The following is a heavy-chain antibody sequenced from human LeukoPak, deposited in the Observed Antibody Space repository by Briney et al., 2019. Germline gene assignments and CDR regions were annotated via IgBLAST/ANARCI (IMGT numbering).Heavy chain of an antibody. J-gene: IGHJ6*03. V-gene: IGHV4-34*01. D-gene: IGHD4-11*01. CDR3: ARAGTEAMTTPAYLVFYYFYLDV. Sequence: SETLSLTCAVNGDSFTAYSWNWIRQSPGKGLEWIGEISHSGRTHYNPSLASRVTFSLDTSKTQFSLELKSVTAADTAVYYCARAGTEAMTTPAYLVFYYFYLDVWGTGTTVTVS. CDR1: GDSFTAYS. CDR2: ISHSGRT.